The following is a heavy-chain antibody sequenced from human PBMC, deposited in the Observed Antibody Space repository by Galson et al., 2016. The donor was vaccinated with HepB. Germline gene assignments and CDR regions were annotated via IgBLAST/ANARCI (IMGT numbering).Heavy chain of an antibody. CDR2: FYQSGSI. V-gene: IGHV4-59*01. Sequence: QVQLQESGPGLVKPSETLSLTCTVSGGSISSYYWSWIRQPPGKGLEWLGYFYQSGSIDYNPSLKGRVSISLDSSQNQGSLGLDSGTGADTAVYFLWRCESSGWYGGRLLNYSGQGTLVTVSS. J-gene: IGHJ4*02. D-gene: IGHD6-19*01. CDR3: WRCESSGWYGGRLLNY. CDR1: GGSISSYY.